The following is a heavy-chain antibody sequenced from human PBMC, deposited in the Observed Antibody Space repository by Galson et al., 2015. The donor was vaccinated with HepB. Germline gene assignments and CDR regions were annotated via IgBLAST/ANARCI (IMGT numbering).Heavy chain of an antibody. Sequence: SVKVSCKASGYTFTSHGISWVRQAPGQGLEWMGWISAYNGNTNYAQKLQGRVTMTTDTSTSTAYMELRSLRSDDTAVYYCARESSEAPVLRFLEWLHYGYFDYWGQGTLVTVSS. D-gene: IGHD3-3*01. CDR1: GYTFTSHG. V-gene: IGHV1-18*01. J-gene: IGHJ4*02. CDR3: ARESSEAPVLRFLEWLHYGYFDY. CDR2: ISAYNGNT.